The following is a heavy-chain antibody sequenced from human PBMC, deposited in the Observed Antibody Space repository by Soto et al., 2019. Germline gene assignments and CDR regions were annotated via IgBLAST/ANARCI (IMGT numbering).Heavy chain of an antibody. J-gene: IGHJ4*02. D-gene: IGHD3-10*01. Sequence: SVKGSCKASGYTFTSYGISWGRQAPGQGLEWMGWISAYNGNTNYAQKLQGRVTMTTDTSTSTAYMELRSLRSDDTAVYYCARDRLGSYYFDYWGQGTLVTVSS. CDR2: ISAYNGNT. CDR1: GYTFTSYG. V-gene: IGHV1-18*01. CDR3: ARDRLGSYYFDY.